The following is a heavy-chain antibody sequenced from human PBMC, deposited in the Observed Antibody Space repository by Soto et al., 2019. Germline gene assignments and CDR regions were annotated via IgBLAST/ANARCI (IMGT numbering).Heavy chain of an antibody. CDR3: AKGGATYGLLTHDC. CDR2: ITGTSANT. V-gene: IGHV3-23*01. D-gene: IGHD3-9*01. J-gene: IGHJ4*02. CDR1: RFTFSNFA. Sequence: GGSLRLSCAASRFTFSNFAMSWVRQAPGKGLEWVSTITGTSANTYYTDSVKGRFAISRDNSQNTLYLQMNSLTTEDTAVYYCAKGGATYGLLTHDCWGQGTLVTVSS.